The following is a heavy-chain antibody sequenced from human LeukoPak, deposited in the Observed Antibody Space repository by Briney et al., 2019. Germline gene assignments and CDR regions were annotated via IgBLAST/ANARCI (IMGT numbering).Heavy chain of an antibody. CDR1: GLTFSNYA. Sequence: GGSLRLSCAASGLTFSNYAVGWVRQAPGRGLEWVSAISNSGGRTYYADSVKGRFTISRDNSKNTLYLQMNSLRAEDTAVYYCARDESFFSSGLVAYRGQGTLVTVSS. J-gene: IGHJ4*02. CDR3: ARDESFFSSGLVAY. D-gene: IGHD6-19*01. CDR2: ISNSGGRT. V-gene: IGHV3-23*01.